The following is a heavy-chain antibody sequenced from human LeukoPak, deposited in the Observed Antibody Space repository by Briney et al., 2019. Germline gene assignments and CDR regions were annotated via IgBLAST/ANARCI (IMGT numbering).Heavy chain of an antibody. CDR2: ISGYNGNT. Sequence: ASVKVSCKASGYTFTSYGISWVRQAPGQGLEWMGWISGYNGNTDYAQNLQGRVTMTTDTSTSTAYMELRSLRSDDTAVYYCARGQNDILTGYYQAPNWFDPWGQGTLVTVSS. V-gene: IGHV1-18*01. CDR1: GYTFTSYG. D-gene: IGHD3-9*01. CDR3: ARGQNDILTGYYQAPNWFDP. J-gene: IGHJ5*02.